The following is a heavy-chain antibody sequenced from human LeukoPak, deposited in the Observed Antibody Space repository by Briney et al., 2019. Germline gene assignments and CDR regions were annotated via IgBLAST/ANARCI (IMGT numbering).Heavy chain of an antibody. CDR2: MSYSGNS. Sequence: SETLSLTCTVSGYSISSGYYWGWIRQPPGKGLEWIGSMSYSGNSYYNSSLKSRLTISVDTSKNQFSLKLISVTAADTAVYYCARHQGSSGYYPRPFDYWGQGTLVTVSS. J-gene: IGHJ4*02. CDR1: GYSISSGYY. V-gene: IGHV4-38-2*02. CDR3: ARHQGSSGYYPRPFDY. D-gene: IGHD3-22*01.